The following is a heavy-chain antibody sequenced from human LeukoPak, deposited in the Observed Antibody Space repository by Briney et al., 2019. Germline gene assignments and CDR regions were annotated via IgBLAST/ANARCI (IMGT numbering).Heavy chain of an antibody. D-gene: IGHD3-22*01. V-gene: IGHV3-7*01. Sequence: GGSLRLSCAASGFTFSSYWMSWVRQAPGKGLEWVANIKQDGSEKYYVDSVRGRFTISRDNAKNSLYLQMNSLRAEDTAVYYCAKDRGYYYDSSGLGYWGQGTLVTVSS. CDR2: IKQDGSEK. J-gene: IGHJ4*02. CDR1: GFTFSSYW. CDR3: AKDRGYYYDSSGLGY.